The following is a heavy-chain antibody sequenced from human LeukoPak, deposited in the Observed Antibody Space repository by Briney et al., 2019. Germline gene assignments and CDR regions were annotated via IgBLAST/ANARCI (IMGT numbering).Heavy chain of an antibody. D-gene: IGHD5-12*01. J-gene: IGHJ4*02. CDR2: IKQDGSEK. CDR3: AREVSGYSGYDYFDY. CDR1: GFTFSSYW. V-gene: IGHV3-7*03. Sequence: GGSLRLSGAASGFTFSSYWMSWVRQAPGKGLEWVANIKQDGSEKYYVDSVKGRFTISRDNAKNSLYLQMNSLRAEDTAVYYCAREVSGYSGYDYFDYWGQGTLVTVSS.